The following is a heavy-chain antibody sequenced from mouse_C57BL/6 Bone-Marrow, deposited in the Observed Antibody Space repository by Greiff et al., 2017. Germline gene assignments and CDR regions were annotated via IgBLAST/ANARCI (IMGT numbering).Heavy chain of an antibody. V-gene: IGHV7-3*01. CDR1: GFTFTDYY. CDR2: IRNKANGYTT. J-gene: IGHJ2*01. CDR3: ARYRGWLLPFDY. D-gene: IGHD2-3*01. Sequence: EVHLVESGGGLVQPGGSLSLSCAASGFTFTDYYMSWVRQPPGKALEWLGFIRNKANGYTTEYSASVKGRFTISRDNSQSILYLQMNALRAEDSATYYGARYRGWLLPFDYWDQGTTLTVSS.